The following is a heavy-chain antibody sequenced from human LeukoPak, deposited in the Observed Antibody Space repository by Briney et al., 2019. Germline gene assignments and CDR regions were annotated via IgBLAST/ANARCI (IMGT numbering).Heavy chain of an antibody. CDR2: ISSSSSTI. CDR3: AKAQREQLVPSDY. Sequence: PGGSLRLSCAASGFTFSSYSMNWVRQAPGKGLEWVSYISSSSSTIYYADSVKGRFTISRDNAKNSLYLQMNSLRAEDTAVYYCAKAQREQLVPSDYWGQGTLVTVSS. V-gene: IGHV3-48*04. D-gene: IGHD6-6*01. J-gene: IGHJ4*02. CDR1: GFTFSSYS.